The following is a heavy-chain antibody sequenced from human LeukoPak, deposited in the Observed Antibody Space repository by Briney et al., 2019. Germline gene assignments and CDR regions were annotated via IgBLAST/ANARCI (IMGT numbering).Heavy chain of an antibody. D-gene: IGHD2-2*01. CDR3: RYCSSTSCSIFDY. V-gene: IGHV4-39*01. CDR1: GGSFSSYY. J-gene: IGHJ4*02. CDR2: IYYSGST. Sequence: PSETLSLTCAVYGGSFSSYYWGWLRQPPGKGLEWIGSIYYSGSTYYNPSLKSRVTISVDTSKNQFSLKLSSVTAADTAVYYCRYCSSTSCSIFDYWGQGTLVTVSS.